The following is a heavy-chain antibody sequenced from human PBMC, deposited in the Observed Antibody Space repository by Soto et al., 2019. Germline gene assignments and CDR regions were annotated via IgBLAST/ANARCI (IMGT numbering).Heavy chain of an antibody. CDR3: ARAALNYYPESHYFDK. V-gene: IGHV3-66*01. D-gene: IGHD3-10*01. CDR2: IYSGGST. CDR1: GFTVSSNY. J-gene: IGHJ4*02. Sequence: PGGSLRLSCAASGFTVSSNYMSWVRQAPGKGLEWVSVIYSGGSTYYADSVKGRFTISRDNSKNTLYLQMNSLRAEDTAVYYCARAALNYYPESHYFDKFAQRTLVTVSS.